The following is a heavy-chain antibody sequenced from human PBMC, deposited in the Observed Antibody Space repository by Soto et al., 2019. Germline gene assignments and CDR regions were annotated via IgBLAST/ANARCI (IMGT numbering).Heavy chain of an antibody. CDR3: AKAPRAGSGYYYPGDY. D-gene: IGHD3-22*01. V-gene: IGHV3-23*01. CDR1: GFSFSTYA. Sequence: PWGSLRLSCAASGFSFSTYAMSWVRQAPGKGLEWVSAISGSGGSTYYADSVKGRFTISRDNSKNTLYLQMNSLRAEDTAVYYCAKAPRAGSGYYYPGDYWGQGTLVNVSS. CDR2: ISGSGGST. J-gene: IGHJ4*02.